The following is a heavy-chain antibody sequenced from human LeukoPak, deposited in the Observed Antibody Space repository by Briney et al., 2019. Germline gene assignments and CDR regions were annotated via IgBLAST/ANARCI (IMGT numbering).Heavy chain of an antibody. CDR2: ISAYNGNT. CDR3: ARETMDLDSSGYYYFDY. CDR1: GYTFTSYA. D-gene: IGHD3-22*01. V-gene: IGHV1-18*01. J-gene: IGHJ4*02. Sequence: ASVKVSCKASGYTFTSYAMNWVRQAPGQGLEWMGWISAYNGNTNYAQKLQGRVTMTTDTSTSTAYMELRSLRSDDTAVYYCARETMDLDSSGYYYFDYWGQGTLVTVSS.